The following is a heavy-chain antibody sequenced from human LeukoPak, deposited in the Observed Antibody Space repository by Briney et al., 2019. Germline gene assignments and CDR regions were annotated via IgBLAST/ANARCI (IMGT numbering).Heavy chain of an antibody. J-gene: IGHJ4*02. Sequence: GGSLRLSCAASGFTFGSYAMNWVRQAPGKGLEWVSGISGSGGSTYYADSVKGRFTISRDNSKNTLYLHMNSLSAEDTAVYYCAKVTAVAAKNTCYFDYWGQGTLVTVSS. CDR3: AKVTAVAAKNTCYFDY. D-gene: IGHD6-13*01. CDR2: ISGSGGST. CDR1: GFTFGSYA. V-gene: IGHV3-23*01.